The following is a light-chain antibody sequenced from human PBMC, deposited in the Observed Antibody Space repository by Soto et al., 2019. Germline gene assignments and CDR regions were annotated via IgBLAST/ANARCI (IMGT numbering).Light chain of an antibody. CDR1: QSVSSY. CDR3: QQRSNWPPEIT. Sequence: EIVWTQSPATLSLSPGVKATLSSRASQSVSSYLAWYQQKPGQAPRLLIYDASNRATGIPARFSGSGSGTDFTLTISSLEPEDFAVYYCQQRSNWPPEITFGQGTRLEIK. V-gene: IGKV3-11*01. CDR2: DAS. J-gene: IGKJ5*01.